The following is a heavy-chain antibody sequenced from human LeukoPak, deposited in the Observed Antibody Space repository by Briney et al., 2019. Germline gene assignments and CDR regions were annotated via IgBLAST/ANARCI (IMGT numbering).Heavy chain of an antibody. CDR2: IYTGANT. CDR1: GGSISGHY. CDR3: ASWGDAFDI. Sequence: SETLSLTCIVSGGSISGHYWNWIRQPPGKGLEWIGYIYTGANTNNNPSLKSRVTISVDTSKSQFSLKLSSVTAADTAMYYCASWGDAFDIWGQGTMVTVSS. D-gene: IGHD3-16*01. V-gene: IGHV4-4*09. J-gene: IGHJ3*02.